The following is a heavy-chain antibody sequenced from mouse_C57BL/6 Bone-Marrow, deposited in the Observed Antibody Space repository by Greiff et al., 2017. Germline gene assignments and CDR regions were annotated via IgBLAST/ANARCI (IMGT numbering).Heavy chain of an antibody. D-gene: IGHD2-12*01. CDR2: INPNNGGT. J-gene: IGHJ2*01. CDR1: GYTFTDYY. CDR3: EKYDRSYWDD. Sequence: VQLQQSGPELVKPGASVKISCKASGYTFTDYYMNWVKQSHGKSLEWIGDINPNNGGTSYNQKFKGKATLTVDKSSSTAYMELRSLTSEDAAVYYCEKYDRSYWDDGGQGTTPTVSA. V-gene: IGHV1-26*01.